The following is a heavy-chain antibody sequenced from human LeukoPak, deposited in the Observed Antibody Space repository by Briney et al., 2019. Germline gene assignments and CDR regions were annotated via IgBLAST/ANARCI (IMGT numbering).Heavy chain of an antibody. CDR1: GFTFTSYA. V-gene: IGHV3-23*01. Sequence: PGGSLRLSCAASGFTFTSYAMTWVRQAPGKGLEWVSGISGSGARTFYADSVKGRFTISRDNSKNTLDLQMNSLRAEDTATYYCARIWAEFQLVCDFWGQGTLVTVSP. D-gene: IGHD6-13*01. CDR3: ARIWAEFQLVCDF. CDR2: ISGSGART. J-gene: IGHJ4*02.